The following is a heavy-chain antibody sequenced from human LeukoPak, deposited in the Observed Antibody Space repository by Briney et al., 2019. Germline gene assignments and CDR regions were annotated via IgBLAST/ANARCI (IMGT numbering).Heavy chain of an antibody. CDR1: GYTFTSYG. Sequence: ASVKVSCKASGYTFTSYGISWVRQAPGQGLEWMGWISAYNGNTNYAQKLQGRVTMTTDTSTSTAYMELRSLRSDDTAVYYCARARGWPKNQYPLDYWGQGTLVTVSS. D-gene: IGHD6-19*01. CDR2: ISAYNGNT. J-gene: IGHJ4*02. CDR3: ARARGWPKNQYPLDY. V-gene: IGHV1-18*01.